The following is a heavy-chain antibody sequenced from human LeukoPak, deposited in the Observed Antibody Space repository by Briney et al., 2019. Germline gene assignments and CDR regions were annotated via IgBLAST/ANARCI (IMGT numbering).Heavy chain of an antibody. CDR2: IYYTGSA. Sequence: SETLSLTCSVSGGSISSFYWNWIRQSPGKGLEWIGYIYYTGSASYNPSLESRVTISVDTSKNQLSLKLNSVTAADTAVYYCARDPRRWALGMHFDYWGQGTLVTVSS. CDR1: GGSISSFY. CDR3: ARDPRRWALGMHFDY. J-gene: IGHJ4*02. V-gene: IGHV4-59*01. D-gene: IGHD1-26*01.